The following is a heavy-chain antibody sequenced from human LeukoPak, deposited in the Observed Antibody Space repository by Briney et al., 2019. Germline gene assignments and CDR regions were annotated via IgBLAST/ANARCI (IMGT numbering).Heavy chain of an antibody. CDR1: GFTFSSFW. V-gene: IGHV3-7*01. CDR2: IKQDGSEK. Sequence: GGSLRLSCAASGFTFSSFWMNWLRQAPGKGLEWVANIKQDGSEKYYADSVKGRFTISRDNAKNSLFLQMNSLRAEDTAIYYCARDVAPYSSSSRYYYYYMDVWGKGTTVTVSS. CDR3: ARDVAPYSSSSRYYYYYMDV. J-gene: IGHJ6*03. D-gene: IGHD6-6*01.